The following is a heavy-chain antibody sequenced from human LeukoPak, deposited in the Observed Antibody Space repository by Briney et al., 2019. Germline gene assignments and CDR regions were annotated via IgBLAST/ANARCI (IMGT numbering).Heavy chain of an antibody. CDR1: EFNFDDHV. V-gene: IGHV3-9*01. CDR3: ARVSKSICFDL. Sequence: PGRSLRLSCAASEFNFDDHVMHWVRQAPGKGLEWVSGISWHSANIGYADSVKGRFTISRDNVLNSLSLEMTSLRAEDTAVYYCARVSKSICFDLWGRGTLVTVSS. CDR2: ISWHSANI. J-gene: IGHJ2*01. D-gene: IGHD2-21*01.